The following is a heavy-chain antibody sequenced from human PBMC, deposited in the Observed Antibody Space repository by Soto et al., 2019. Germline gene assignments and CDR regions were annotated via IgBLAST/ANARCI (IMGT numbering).Heavy chain of an antibody. CDR2: IYYSGGT. J-gene: IGHJ4*02. Sequence: QLQLQESGPGLVKPSETLSLTCTVSGGSISSSYYYWGWIRQPPGKGLEWIGSIYYSGGTYYSPSLKSRVTMSVDTSKHQFSLKLSSVTAADTAVYYCARPSGSYLYYFDYWGQGTLVTVSS. CDR1: GGSISSSYYY. D-gene: IGHD1-26*01. V-gene: IGHV4-39*01. CDR3: ARPSGSYLYYFDY.